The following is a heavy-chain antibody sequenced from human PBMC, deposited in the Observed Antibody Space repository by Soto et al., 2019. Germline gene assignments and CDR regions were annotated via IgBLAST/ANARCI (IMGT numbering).Heavy chain of an antibody. J-gene: IGHJ6*02. Sequence: QVQMVESGGGVVQPGRSLRLSCAASGFSFENYGMHWVRQAPGRGLEWVAIIWYDGSLQYYAAAVKGLFTISRDNSKNTLYLEMNSRRAEDTAVYYCANLWGDGYNLGQDYNGMDVWGQGTTVIVSS. CDR1: GFSFENYG. CDR2: IWYDGSLQ. V-gene: IGHV3-33*06. D-gene: IGHD5-12*01. CDR3: ANLWGDGYNLGQDYNGMDV.